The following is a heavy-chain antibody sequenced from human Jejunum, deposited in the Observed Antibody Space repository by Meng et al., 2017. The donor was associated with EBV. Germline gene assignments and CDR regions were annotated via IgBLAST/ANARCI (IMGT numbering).Heavy chain of an antibody. CDR2: INENGRTT. CDR1: GFTFSTYW. Sequence: EVRLVESGGALVQPGGSSRLSCAASGFTFSTYWMHWVRQAPGKGLVWISRINENGRTTTYADSVKGRFTISRDNTKNTLYLQMNNLRAEDTAVYFCSRDLAGPYDDWGQGTLVTVSS. CDR3: SRDLAGPYDD. V-gene: IGHV3-74*01. J-gene: IGHJ4*02.